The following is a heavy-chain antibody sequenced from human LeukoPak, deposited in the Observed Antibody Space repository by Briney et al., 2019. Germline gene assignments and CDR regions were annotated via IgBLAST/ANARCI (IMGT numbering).Heavy chain of an antibody. V-gene: IGHV3-23*01. CDR3: AREGYCSGGTCLTKYFQH. J-gene: IGHJ1*01. CDR1: GFTFSSYA. CDR2: IFGSGGST. Sequence: GGSLRLSCAASGFTFSSYAMSWVRQAPGKGLEWVSGIFGSGGSTYYADSVKGRFTISRDNSKNTLYLQMNSLRAEDTAVYCCAREGYCSGGTCLTKYFQHWGQGTLVTVSS. D-gene: IGHD2-15*01.